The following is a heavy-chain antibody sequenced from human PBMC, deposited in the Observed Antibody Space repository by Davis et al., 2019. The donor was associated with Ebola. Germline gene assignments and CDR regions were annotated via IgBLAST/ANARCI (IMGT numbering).Heavy chain of an antibody. Sequence: PGGSLRLSCAASGFTFSNYDMSWVRHVPGKGLEWVSTFSASEGHTHYSDSVRGRFTISGDNSKNTLYLQMNSLRAEDTATYYCARYCHYTDCSYFDCWGQGTMVAVSS. CDR1: GFTFSNYD. J-gene: IGHJ4*02. CDR3: ARYCHYTDCSYFDC. CDR2: FSASEGHT. D-gene: IGHD2-15*01. V-gene: IGHV3-23*01.